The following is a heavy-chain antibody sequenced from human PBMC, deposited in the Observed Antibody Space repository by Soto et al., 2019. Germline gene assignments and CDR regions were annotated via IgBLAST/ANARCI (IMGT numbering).Heavy chain of an antibody. CDR2: IYYTGNT. D-gene: IGHD3-22*01. Sequence: QVQLQESGPGLVKPSQTLSLTCTVSGASISGGDYYWTWIRQPPGKGLEWIGSIYYTGNTYSNPYLENRLSISVDPSNNQFALRLTSVTAPDTAIYYCARATYDSSTYYLDYWGQGTLVTVSS. V-gene: IGHV4-30-4*01. J-gene: IGHJ4*02. CDR1: GASISGGDYY. CDR3: ARATYDSSTYYLDY.